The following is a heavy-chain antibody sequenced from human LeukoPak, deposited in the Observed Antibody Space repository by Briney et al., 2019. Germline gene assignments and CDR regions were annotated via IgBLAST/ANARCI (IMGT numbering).Heavy chain of an antibody. J-gene: IGHJ6*02. CDR1: GFTLSSYW. Sequence: GSLRLSCAASGFTLSSYWMHWVRQTPGEGLVWISGIDSTGSDTRYAESVKGRFTISRDNARNTLYLQMDGLRAEDTAVYYCARAFSYSSVWGQGTTVTVSS. V-gene: IGHV3-74*01. CDR2: IDSTGSDT. CDR3: ARAFSYSSV. D-gene: IGHD3-10*01.